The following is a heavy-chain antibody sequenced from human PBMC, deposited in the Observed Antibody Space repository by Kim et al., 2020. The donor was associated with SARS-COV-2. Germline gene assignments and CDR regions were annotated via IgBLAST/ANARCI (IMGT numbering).Heavy chain of an antibody. V-gene: IGHV3-23*01. CDR3: AKAPPTYYYGSGSYIFDY. CDR1: GFTFSSYA. CDR2: ISGSGGST. J-gene: IGHJ4*02. Sequence: GGSLRLSCAASGFTFSSYAMSWVRQAPGKGLEWVSAISGSGGSTYYADSVKGRFTISRDNSKNTLYLQMNSLRAEDTAVYYCAKAPPTYYYGSGSYIFDYWGQGILVTVSS. D-gene: IGHD3-10*01.